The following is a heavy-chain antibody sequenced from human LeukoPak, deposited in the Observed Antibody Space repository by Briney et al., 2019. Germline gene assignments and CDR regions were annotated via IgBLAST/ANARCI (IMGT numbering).Heavy chain of an antibody. CDR1: GYTFTGYY. CDR3: ASSGNSGFYYFDY. Sequence: ASVKVSCKASGYTFTGYYMHWVRQAPGQGLEWMGWTNPNSGGTNYAQKFQGRVTMTRDTSISTAYMELSRLRSDDTAVYYCASSGNSGFYYFDYWGQGTLVTVSS. CDR2: TNPNSGGT. V-gene: IGHV1-2*02. D-gene: IGHD2/OR15-2a*01. J-gene: IGHJ4*02.